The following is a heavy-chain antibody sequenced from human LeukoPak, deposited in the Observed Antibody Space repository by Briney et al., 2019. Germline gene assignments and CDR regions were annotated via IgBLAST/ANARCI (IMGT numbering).Heavy chain of an antibody. J-gene: IGHJ4*02. Sequence: GESLKISCKGSGYSFTSYWIGWVRQMPGKGLEWMGIIYPGDSDTRYSPSFQGQVTISVDKSITTAYLQWSSLKASDTAMYYCARQLRYFDWLIDYWGQGTLVTVSS. CDR1: GYSFTSYW. D-gene: IGHD3-9*01. CDR2: IYPGDSDT. V-gene: IGHV5-51*01. CDR3: ARQLRYFDWLIDY.